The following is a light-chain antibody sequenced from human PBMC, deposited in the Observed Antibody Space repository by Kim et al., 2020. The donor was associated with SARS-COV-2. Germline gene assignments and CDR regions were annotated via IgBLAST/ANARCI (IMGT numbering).Light chain of an antibody. V-gene: IGLV3-19*01. J-gene: IGLJ2*01. Sequence: VALEQTVRITCQGDSLRIYYATWYQQKPGQAPILVIYGKNNRPSGIPDRFSGSSSGNTASLTITGTQAGDEADYYCNSRDSNDNVVFGGGTQLTVL. CDR1: SLRIYY. CDR3: NSRDSNDNVV. CDR2: GKN.